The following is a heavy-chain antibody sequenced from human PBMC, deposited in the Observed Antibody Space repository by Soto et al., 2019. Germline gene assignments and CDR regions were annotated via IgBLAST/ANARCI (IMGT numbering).Heavy chain of an antibody. Sequence: PGGSLRLSCAASGFTFSSYAMHWVRQAPGKGLEWVAVISYDGSNKYYADSVKGRFTISRDNSKNTLYLQMNSLRAEDTAVYYCARDRVVVVPAATCYGMDVWGQGTTVTVSS. CDR3: ARDRVVVVPAATCYGMDV. V-gene: IGHV3-30-3*01. CDR2: ISYDGSNK. CDR1: GFTFSSYA. J-gene: IGHJ6*02. D-gene: IGHD2-2*01.